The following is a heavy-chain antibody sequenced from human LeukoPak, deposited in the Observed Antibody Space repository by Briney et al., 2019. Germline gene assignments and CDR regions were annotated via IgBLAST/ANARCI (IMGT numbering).Heavy chain of an antibody. D-gene: IGHD2-15*01. CDR1: GFTFSRDS. Sequence: QPGGSLRLSCAASGFTFSRDSMNWVRQAPGKGLEWVSYINGGSSPIYYADSVRGRFTIFRDNAKNSLYLQMNSLRAEDTAVYYCVRDNPRCCGVVPANIDDYWGQGTLVTVSS. CDR3: VRDNPRCCGVVPANIDDY. CDR2: INGGSSPI. V-gene: IGHV3-48*01. J-gene: IGHJ4*02.